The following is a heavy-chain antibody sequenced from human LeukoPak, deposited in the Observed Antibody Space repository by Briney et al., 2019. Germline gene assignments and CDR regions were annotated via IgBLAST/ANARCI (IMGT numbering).Heavy chain of an antibody. CDR3: VKMLATRAFDY. Sequence: SETLSLTCTVSGDSISKNNYFWAWIRQHPGKGREWIGTLYYSGSTYFNPSLKSRVTMSLETSKNQFSLNLSSVTAADTAVYYCVKMLATRAFDYWGQGTLVTVSS. J-gene: IGHJ4*02. V-gene: IGHV4-39*01. CDR1: GDSISKNNYF. CDR2: LYYSGST. D-gene: IGHD5-12*01.